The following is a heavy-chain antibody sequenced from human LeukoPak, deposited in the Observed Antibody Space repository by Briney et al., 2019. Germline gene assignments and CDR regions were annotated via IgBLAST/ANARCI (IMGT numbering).Heavy chain of an antibody. D-gene: IGHD6-6*01. V-gene: IGHV1-2*02. CDR1: GYTFTGYY. Sequence: ASVKVSCKASGYTFTGYYMHWVRQAPGQGLEWMGWISPNSGGTNYAQKFQGRVTMTRDTSISTAYMELSRLRSDDTAVYYCARDLARLSAFDIWGQGTMVTVSS. CDR3: ARDLARLSAFDI. J-gene: IGHJ3*02. CDR2: ISPNSGGT.